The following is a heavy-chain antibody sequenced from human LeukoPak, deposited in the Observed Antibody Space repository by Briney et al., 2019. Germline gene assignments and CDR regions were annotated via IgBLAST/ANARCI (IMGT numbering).Heavy chain of an antibody. CDR2: IGTAGDT. J-gene: IGHJ2*01. D-gene: IGHD6-13*01. Sequence: PGGSLRLSCAASGFTFSSYYMHWVRQATGKGLEWVSAIGTAGDTYYPGSVKGRFTISRENPENSLDLQMNSLSAADTAVYYCASVSSTWRQSYLALWGRGTLVTVSS. V-gene: IGHV3-13*01. CDR1: GFTFSSYY. CDR3: ASVSSTWRQSYLAL.